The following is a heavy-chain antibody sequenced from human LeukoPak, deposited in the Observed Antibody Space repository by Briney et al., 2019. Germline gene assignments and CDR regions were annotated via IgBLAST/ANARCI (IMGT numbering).Heavy chain of an antibody. Sequence: EGSLRLSCAASGFTFSSYAMSWVRQAPGKGLEWVSAISGSGGSTYYADSVKGRFTISRDNSKNTLYLQMNSLRAEDTAVYYCAKDPAGGSGGPFDYWGQGTLVTVSS. CDR1: GFTFSSYA. J-gene: IGHJ4*02. CDR3: AKDPAGGSGGPFDY. D-gene: IGHD2-15*01. V-gene: IGHV3-23*01. CDR2: ISGSGGST.